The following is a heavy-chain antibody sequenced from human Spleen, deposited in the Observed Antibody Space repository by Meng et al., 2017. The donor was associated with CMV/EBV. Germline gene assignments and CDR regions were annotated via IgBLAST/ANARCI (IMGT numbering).Heavy chain of an antibody. CDR2: IKHDGSEK. J-gene: IGHJ4*02. D-gene: IGHD3-3*01. Sequence: GESLKISCAASGFTLSSHWMTWVRQAPGKGLEWVASIKHDGSEKRYVDSVTGRFTISRDNAKRSLYLQMNSLRAEDTAWYYCAREATADLWSSYYEHLDYWGQGTLVTVSS. V-gene: IGHV3-7*03. CDR3: AREATADLWSSYYEHLDY. CDR1: GFTLSSHW.